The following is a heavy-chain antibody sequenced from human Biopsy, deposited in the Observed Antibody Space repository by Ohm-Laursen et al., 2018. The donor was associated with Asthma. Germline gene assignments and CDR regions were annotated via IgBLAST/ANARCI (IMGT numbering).Heavy chain of an antibody. Sequence: RSLRLSCAASGFSFGSYGMHWVRQAPGKGLEWVSFIWYDGRKKTYADSVKGRFTISRDNSKNTLYLQMNSLRAEDTAVYYCARKIAARGGMGVWGQGTTVTVSS. D-gene: IGHD6-6*01. V-gene: IGHV3-33*08. J-gene: IGHJ6*02. CDR3: ARKIAARGGMGV. CDR1: GFSFGSYG. CDR2: IWYDGRKK.